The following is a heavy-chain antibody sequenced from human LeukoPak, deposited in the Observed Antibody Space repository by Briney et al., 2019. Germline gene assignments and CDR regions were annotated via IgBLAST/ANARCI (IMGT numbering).Heavy chain of an antibody. D-gene: IGHD6-6*01. CDR1: GGSFSGYY. CDR3: ARGPRRERPRNWFDP. J-gene: IGHJ5*02. V-gene: IGHV4-34*01. CDR2: INHDGST. Sequence: SETLSLTCAVYGGSFSGYYWNWIRQPPGKGLEWIGEINHDGSTNYNPSLKSRVTISVDTSKNQFSLKVSSVTAADTAEYYCARGPRRERPRNWFDPWGQGTLVTVSS.